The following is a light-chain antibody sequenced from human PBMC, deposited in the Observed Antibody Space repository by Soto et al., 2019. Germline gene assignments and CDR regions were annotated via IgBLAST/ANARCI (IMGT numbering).Light chain of an antibody. V-gene: IGKV1-9*01. CDR3: QQLKRTPFT. CDR2: GTS. Sequence: QLTQSPSSLSASVGDRVTITCRASQDISRYLAWYQQKAGKAPKLLIYGTSTLQSGVPSRFSAFGSGTEFTLTISSLQPEDFATYHCQQLKRTPFTFGHGTTVDV. CDR1: QDISRY. J-gene: IGKJ3*01.